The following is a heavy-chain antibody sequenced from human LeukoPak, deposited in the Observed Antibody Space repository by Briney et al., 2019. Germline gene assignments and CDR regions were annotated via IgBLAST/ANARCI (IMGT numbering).Heavy chain of an antibody. CDR3: ARSIARGYSGYDSGRAFDI. D-gene: IGHD5-12*01. Sequence: HPGGSLRLSCAASGFTFSSYSMNWVRQAPGKGLEWISYISSSSRTIYYADSVKGRFTISRDNAKISLYLQMNSLRAEDTAVYYCARSIARGYSGYDSGRAFDIWGQGTMVTVSS. CDR1: GFTFSSYS. J-gene: IGHJ3*02. CDR2: ISSSSRTI. V-gene: IGHV3-48*01.